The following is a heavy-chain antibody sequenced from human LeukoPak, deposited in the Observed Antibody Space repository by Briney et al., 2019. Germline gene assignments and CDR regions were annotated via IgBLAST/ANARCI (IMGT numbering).Heavy chain of an antibody. CDR2: IIPILGIA. J-gene: IGHJ6*02. Sequence: SVKVSCKASGGTFSSYAISWVRQAPGQGLEWMGRIIPILGIANYAQKFQGRVTITADKSTSTAYMELSSLRSEDTAVYYCARGTGTSEYYYYGMDVWGQGTTVTVSS. CDR1: GGTFSSYA. CDR3: ARGTGTSEYYYYGMDV. V-gene: IGHV1-69*04. D-gene: IGHD1-1*01.